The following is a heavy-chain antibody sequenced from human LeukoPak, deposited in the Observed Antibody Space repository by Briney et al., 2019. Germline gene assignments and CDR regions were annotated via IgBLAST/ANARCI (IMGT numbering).Heavy chain of an antibody. D-gene: IGHD3-9*01. CDR3: AKDSLTDIDY. CDR2: IRHDGSIK. CDR1: GFIFSTYG. J-gene: IGHJ4*02. Sequence: GGSLRLSCAASGFIFSTYGMYWVRQAPGKGLEWVAFIRHDGSIKNYADSAKGRSTISRDNSKNTLYLQMNSLRAEDTAVYYCAKDSLTDIDYWGQGTLVTVSS. V-gene: IGHV3-30*02.